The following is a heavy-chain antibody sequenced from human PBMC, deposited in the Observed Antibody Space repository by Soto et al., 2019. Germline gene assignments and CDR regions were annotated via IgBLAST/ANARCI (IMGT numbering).Heavy chain of an antibody. Sequence: GASVKLSCKASGFTVTSSAVQWVRQARGQRLEWIGWIVVGSGNTNYAQKFQERVTITRDMSTSTAYMELSSLRSEDTAVYYCAAGGTIFGATDIFDYWGQGTLVTVSS. CDR2: IVVGSGNT. CDR3: AAGGTIFGATDIFDY. V-gene: IGHV1-58*01. CDR1: GFTVTSSA. D-gene: IGHD3-3*01. J-gene: IGHJ4*02.